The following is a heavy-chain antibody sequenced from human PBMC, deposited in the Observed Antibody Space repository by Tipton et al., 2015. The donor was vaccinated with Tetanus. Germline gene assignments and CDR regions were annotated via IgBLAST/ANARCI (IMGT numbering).Heavy chain of an antibody. CDR3: ARLPKHYSASGST. D-gene: IGHD3-10*01. V-gene: IGHV5-51*01. CDR2: IYPGDSDT. J-gene: IGHJ5*02. Sequence: QLVQSGAEVKKPGESLKISCQGSGYNFNLYWIAWVRQMPGKGLEWMGIIYPGDSDTTYSPSFQGQVTISADKSISTAYLQWTSLKPSDTAIYFCARLPKHYSASGSTWGQGTQVTVSS. CDR1: GYNFNLYW.